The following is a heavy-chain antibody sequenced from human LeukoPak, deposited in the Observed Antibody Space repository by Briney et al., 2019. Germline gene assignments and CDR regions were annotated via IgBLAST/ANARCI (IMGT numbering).Heavy chain of an antibody. V-gene: IGHV1-58*01. CDR3: AASPDYYDSSGYSYYFDY. D-gene: IGHD3-22*01. Sequence: SVNVSCKASGFTFTSSAVQWVRQARGPRLEWIGWIVVGSGNTNYAQKFQERVTITRDMSTSTAYMELSSLRSEDTAVYYCAASPDYYDSSGYSYYFDYWGQGTLVTVSS. CDR1: GFTFTSSA. CDR2: IVVGSGNT. J-gene: IGHJ4*02.